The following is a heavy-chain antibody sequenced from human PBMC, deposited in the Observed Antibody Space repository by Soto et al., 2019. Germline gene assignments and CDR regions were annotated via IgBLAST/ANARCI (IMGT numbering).Heavy chain of an antibody. CDR2: ISWNSGSI. CDR1: GFTFDDYA. Sequence: LRLSCAASGFTFDDYAMHWVRQAPGKGLEWVSGISWNSGSIGYADSVKGRFTISRDNAKNSLYLQMNSLRAEDTALYYCAKSIAARPDLNYYYGMDVWGQGTTVTVS. CDR3: AKSIAARPDLNYYYGMDV. D-gene: IGHD6-6*01. V-gene: IGHV3-9*01. J-gene: IGHJ6*02.